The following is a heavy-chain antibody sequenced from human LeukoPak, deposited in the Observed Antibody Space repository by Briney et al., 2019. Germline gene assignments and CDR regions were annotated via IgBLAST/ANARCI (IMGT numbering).Heavy chain of an antibody. CDR2: ISSSSSYI. CDR3: ARDNPLYGGNPFDY. CDR1: GFTFSSYS. J-gene: IGHJ4*02. V-gene: IGHV3-21*01. D-gene: IGHD4-23*01. Sequence: GGSLRLSCAASGFTFSSYSMNWVRQAPGKGLEWVSSISSSSSYIYYADSVKGRFTISRDNAKNSLYLQMSSLRAEDTAVYYCARDNPLYGGNPFDYWGQGTLVTVSS.